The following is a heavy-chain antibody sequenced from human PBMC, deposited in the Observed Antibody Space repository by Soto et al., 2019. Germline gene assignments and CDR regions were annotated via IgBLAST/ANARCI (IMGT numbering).Heavy chain of an antibody. J-gene: IGHJ4*02. V-gene: IGHV4-31*03. Sequence: QVQLQESGPGLVKPSQTLSLTCTVSGGSISSGGYYWSWIRQHPGKGLEWIGYIYYSGSTYYNPSLKSRVTISVDTSKNQFSLKLSSVTAADTAVYYCARGGSYSNYPYYFDYWGQGTLVTVSS. CDR2: IYYSGST. CDR3: ARGGSYSNYPYYFDY. D-gene: IGHD4-4*01. CDR1: GGSISSGGYY.